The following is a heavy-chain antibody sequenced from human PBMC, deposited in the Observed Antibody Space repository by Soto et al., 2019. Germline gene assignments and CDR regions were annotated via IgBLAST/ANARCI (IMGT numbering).Heavy chain of an antibody. CDR3: ARRLTYCGGDCYHFDY. J-gene: IGHJ4*02. CDR2: MSGSGGNT. V-gene: IGHV3-23*01. CDR1: GFPFSSYA. D-gene: IGHD2-21*02. Sequence: EVQLLESGGDLVQPGESLRLSCAVSGFPFSSYAMTWVRQAPGKGLEWVSSMSGSGGNTYYADSVKGRFTIFRDNSKNTLYLQMNSLRAEDTAVYYCARRLTYCGGDCYHFDYWGQGTLVTVSS.